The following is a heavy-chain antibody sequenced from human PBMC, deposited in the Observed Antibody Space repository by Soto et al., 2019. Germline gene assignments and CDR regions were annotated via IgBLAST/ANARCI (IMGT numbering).Heavy chain of an antibody. J-gene: IGHJ4*02. CDR2: INAGNDKT. CDR3: ARVPGGSSSSVDY. V-gene: IGHV1-3*01. Sequence: ASVNFTCNASGYTCTSYAMHWVRQAPGQRLEWMGWINAGNDKTKYSQKFQGRVTITRDTSASTAYMELSILRSEDTAVYYCARVPGGSSSSVDYWGQGTLVTVSS. D-gene: IGHD6-6*01. CDR1: GYTCTSYA.